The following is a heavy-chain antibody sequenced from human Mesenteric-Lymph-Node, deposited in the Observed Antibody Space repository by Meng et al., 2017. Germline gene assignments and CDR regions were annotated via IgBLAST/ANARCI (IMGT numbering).Heavy chain of an antibody. V-gene: IGHV4-34*01. CDR2: INHGGTT. CDR3: ARRRGGSGRDC. J-gene: IGHJ4*02. Sequence: QVQLPQWGAGPLKPSETLSLTCAVYGGSFSGFYWTWIRQPPGKGLEWIGEINHGGTTTYNPSLKSRVSISVDTSKNQFSLMLTSVTATDTAVYYCARRRGGSGRDCWGQGTLVTVSS. D-gene: IGHD3-10*01. CDR1: GGSFSGFY.